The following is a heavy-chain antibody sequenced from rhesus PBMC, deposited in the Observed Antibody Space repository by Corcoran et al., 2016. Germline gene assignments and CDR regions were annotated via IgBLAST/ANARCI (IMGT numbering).Heavy chain of an antibody. CDR1: GYTFTDYH. CDR3: AREGVYTVTMFDY. D-gene: IGHD4-23*01. CDR2: INPYNGHT. Sequence: QVQLVQSGAEVKKPGSSVKVSCKASGYTFTDYHMHWVRQAPRQGLEWMGWINPYNGHTKYAQTFQCRVTMTRDTSTSTAYMELSSLRSEDTAVYYCAREGVYTVTMFDYWGQGVLVTVSS. J-gene: IGHJ4*01. V-gene: IGHV1S2*01.